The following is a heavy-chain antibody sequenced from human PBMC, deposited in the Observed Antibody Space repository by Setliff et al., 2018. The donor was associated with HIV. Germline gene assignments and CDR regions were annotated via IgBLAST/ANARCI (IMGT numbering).Heavy chain of an antibody. V-gene: IGHV5-51*01. CDR3: ASSITVAAGRSHYYYAMDV. CDR2: IYPGDSDT. Sequence: HGESLKISCQGSGYTFATFWIAWVRQMPGKGLEWMGIIYPGDSDTRYSPSFQGQVTISADKSISTAYLQWSSLKASDTAMYYCASSITVAAGRSHYYYAMDVWGQGTTVTVSS. D-gene: IGHD1-20*01. CDR1: GYTFATFW. J-gene: IGHJ6*02.